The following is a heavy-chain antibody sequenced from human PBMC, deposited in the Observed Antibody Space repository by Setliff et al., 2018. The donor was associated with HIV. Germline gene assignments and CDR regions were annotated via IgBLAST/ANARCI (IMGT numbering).Heavy chain of an antibody. CDR3: AREGSFVPAAPLGNGNRILDF. J-gene: IGHJ4*02. CDR1: QNTFTNYY. V-gene: IGHV1-46*01. CDR2: INPSGDST. D-gene: IGHD2-2*01. Sequence: ASVKVSCKASQNTFTNYYMHWVRQAPGQGLEWMGIINPSGDSTIYAQKFQGKVTMTRDTSTSTVYMELSSLRSEDTAVYYCAREGSFVPAAPLGNGNRILDFWGQGTLVTVSS.